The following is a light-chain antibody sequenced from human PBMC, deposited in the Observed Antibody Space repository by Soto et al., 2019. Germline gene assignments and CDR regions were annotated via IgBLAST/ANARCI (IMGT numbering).Light chain of an antibody. V-gene: IGKV3-20*01. CDR1: RTVDSTY. J-gene: IGKJ1*01. CDR2: AVS. Sequence: EIVLTQSPGTLSMSPGERATLSCTASRTVDSTYLAWYQQKPGQAPRLLIYAVSDRATGTPDRFGGSGSGTDFTLTISRLEPEDFAVYYCQQYVGSSRTFGQGTKGDIK. CDR3: QQYVGSSRT.